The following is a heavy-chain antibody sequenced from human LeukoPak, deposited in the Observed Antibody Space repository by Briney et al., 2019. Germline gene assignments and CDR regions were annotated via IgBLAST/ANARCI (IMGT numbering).Heavy chain of an antibody. V-gene: IGHV3-21*01. D-gene: IGHD1-26*01. CDR1: VFTFSSYS. Sequence: GGSLRLSCAASVFTFSSYSMNCVRQAPGKGLEWVSSISSSSYIYYAASVKGRFTISRDNAKHSMYLQMNSLRAEHTALSYCVSLSWELGDGGVTWGQGTLVTVSS. CDR2: ISSSSYI. J-gene: IGHJ5*02. CDR3: VSLSWELGDGGVT.